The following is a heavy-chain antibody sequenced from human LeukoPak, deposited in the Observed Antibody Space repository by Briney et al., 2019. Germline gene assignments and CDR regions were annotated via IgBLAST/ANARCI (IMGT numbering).Heavy chain of an antibody. V-gene: IGHV4-39*01. J-gene: IGHJ4*02. CDR1: GGSISSSSYY. D-gene: IGHD3-22*01. CDR2: IYYSGST. CDR3: ARVDYYDSSGYGY. Sequence: SETLSLTCTVSGGSISSSSYYWGWIRQPPGKGLEWIGSIYYSGSTYYNPSLKSRVTISVDTSKNQFSLKLSSVTAADTAVYYCARVDYYDSSGYGYWGQGTLVTVSS.